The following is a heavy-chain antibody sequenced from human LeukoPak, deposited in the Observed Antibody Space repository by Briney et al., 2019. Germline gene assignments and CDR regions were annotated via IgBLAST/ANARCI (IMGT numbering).Heavy chain of an antibody. CDR2: ISGSGATT. CDR1: GFTFSRCA. Sequence: PGGSLRLSCAASGFTFSRCAMTWVRQAPGKGLEWVSSISGSGATTYYADSVKGRFTISRDNSNNTVYLQMNSLRAEDTAVYYCAKDQSRVGASDPFDSWGQGMQVGVSS. CDR3: AKDQSRVGASDPFDS. V-gene: IGHV3-23*01. D-gene: IGHD1-26*01. J-gene: IGHJ4*02.